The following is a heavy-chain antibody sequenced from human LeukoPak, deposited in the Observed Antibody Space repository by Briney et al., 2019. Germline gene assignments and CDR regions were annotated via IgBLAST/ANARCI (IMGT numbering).Heavy chain of an antibody. Sequence: KPSETLSLTCAVSGGSISSGGYSWSWIRQPPGKGLEWIGYIYHSGSTYYNPSLKSRVTISVDRSKNQFSLKLSSVTAADTAVYYCASLNSSSWYRHFDYWGQGTLVTVSS. CDR2: IYHSGST. D-gene: IGHD6-13*01. CDR3: ASLNSSSWYRHFDY. V-gene: IGHV4-30-2*01. J-gene: IGHJ4*02. CDR1: GGSISSGGYS.